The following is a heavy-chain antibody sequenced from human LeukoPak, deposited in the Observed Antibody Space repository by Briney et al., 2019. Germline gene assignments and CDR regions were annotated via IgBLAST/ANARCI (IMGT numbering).Heavy chain of an antibody. Sequence: SETLSLTCTVSGGSISSSSYYWGWIRQPPGKGLEWIGSIYYSGSTYYNPSLKSRVTISVDTSKNQFSLKLSSVTAADTAVYYCARATVTTGEGDYWGQGTLVTVSS. D-gene: IGHD4-17*01. CDR1: GGSISSSSYY. V-gene: IGHV4-39*01. CDR2: IYYSGST. CDR3: ARATVTTGEGDY. J-gene: IGHJ4*02.